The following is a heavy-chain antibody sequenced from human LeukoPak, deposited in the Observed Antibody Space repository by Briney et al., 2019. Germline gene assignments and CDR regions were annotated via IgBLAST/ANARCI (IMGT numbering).Heavy chain of an antibody. Sequence: SETLPLTCTVSGGSISSRRYYWGWIRQPPGKGLEWIGSIYYSGSTYYNPSLKSRVTISVDTSKNQFSLKLSSVTAADTAVYYCARDGTYYYGSGSYFKSWYFDLWGRGTLVTVSS. J-gene: IGHJ2*01. CDR2: IYYSGST. CDR3: ARDGTYYYGSGSYFKSWYFDL. V-gene: IGHV4-39*07. CDR1: GGSISSRRYY. D-gene: IGHD3-10*01.